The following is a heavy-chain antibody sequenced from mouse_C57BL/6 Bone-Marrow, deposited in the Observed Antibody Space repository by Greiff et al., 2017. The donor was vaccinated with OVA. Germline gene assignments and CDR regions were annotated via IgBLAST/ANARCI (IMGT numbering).Heavy chain of an antibody. Sequence: QVQLQQSGAELVKPGASVKLSCKASGYTFTSYWMHWVKQRPGRGLEWIGRIGPNSGGTKYNEKFKSKATLTVDKPYSTAYLQLSSLTSEDSAVYYCANGSSYSGYFDVWGTGTTVTVSS. J-gene: IGHJ1*03. V-gene: IGHV1-72*01. CDR2: IGPNSGGT. CDR1: GYTFTSYW. CDR3: ANGSSYSGYFDV. D-gene: IGHD1-1*01.